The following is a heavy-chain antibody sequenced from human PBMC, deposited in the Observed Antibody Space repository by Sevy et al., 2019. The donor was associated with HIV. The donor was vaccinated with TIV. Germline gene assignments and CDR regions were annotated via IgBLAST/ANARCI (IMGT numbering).Heavy chain of an antibody. D-gene: IGHD3-22*01. J-gene: IGHJ5*02. CDR2: ISSSGSII. CDR3: ARVDANYDKGFDP. CDR1: GFTFRSYE. V-gene: IGHV3-48*03. Sequence: GGSLRLSCEASGFTFRSYEMNWVRQAPGKGLEWVSYISSSGSIIYYADSVKGRFTISRDNAKNSLYMQMNSLRAEETAVYYCARVDANYDKGFDPWGQGTLVTVSS.